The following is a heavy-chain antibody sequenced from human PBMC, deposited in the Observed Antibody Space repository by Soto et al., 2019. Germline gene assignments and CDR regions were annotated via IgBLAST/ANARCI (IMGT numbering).Heavy chain of an antibody. D-gene: IGHD6-13*01. V-gene: IGHV1-46*01. CDR1: GYTFTSYY. CDR2: INPSGGST. CDR3: ARDGAEHQLVRFGVYYFDY. J-gene: IGHJ4*02. Sequence: ASVKVSCKASGYTFTSYYMHWVRQAPGQGLEWMGIINPSGGSTSYAQKFQGRVTMTRDTSTSTVYMELRSLRSEDTAVYYGARDGAEHQLVRFGVYYFDYWGQGTLVTVSS.